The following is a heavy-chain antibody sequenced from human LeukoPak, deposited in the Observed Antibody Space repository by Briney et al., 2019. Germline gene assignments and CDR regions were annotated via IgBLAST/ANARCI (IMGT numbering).Heavy chain of an antibody. CDR3: ARDKLVDYDFWSGYYGPLYYYYGMDV. CDR2: ISSSSYI. J-gene: IGHJ6*02. V-gene: IGHV3-21*01. Sequence: GGSLRLSCAASGFTFSSYSMNWVRQAPGKGLEWVSSISSSSYIYYADSVKGRFTISRDNAKNSLYLQMNSLRAEDTAVYYCARDKLVDYDFWSGYYGPLYYYYGMDVWGQGTTVTVSS. D-gene: IGHD3-3*01. CDR1: GFTFSSYS.